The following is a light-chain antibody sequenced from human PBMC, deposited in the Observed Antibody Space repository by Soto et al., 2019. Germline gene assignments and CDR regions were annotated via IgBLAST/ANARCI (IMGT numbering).Light chain of an antibody. CDR2: GVS. J-gene: IGKJ1*01. V-gene: IGKV3-20*01. Sequence: EIVLTQSPGTLSLSPGERATLSCRASQSVSSYLAWYQQKPGQAPRLLIYGVSSRATGIPDRFSGSGSGTDFTLTISRLEPEDFAVYYCHQYETFGQGTKV. CDR1: QSVSSY. CDR3: HQYET.